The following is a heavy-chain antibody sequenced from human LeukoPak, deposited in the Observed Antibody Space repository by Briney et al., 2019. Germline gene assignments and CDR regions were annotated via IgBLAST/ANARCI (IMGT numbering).Heavy chain of an antibody. V-gene: IGHV3-23*01. D-gene: IGHD3-22*01. CDR1: GFTFSSYA. CDR2: ISGSGGST. CDR3: AKDVRPTYYDSSGYYSDY. J-gene: IGHJ4*02. Sequence: GGSLRLSCAASGFTFSSYAMSWVRQAPGKGLEWVSAISGSGGSTYYADSVKGRFTISRDNSKNTLYLQMNSPRAEDTAVYYCAKDVRPTYYDSSGYYSDYWGQGTLVTVSS.